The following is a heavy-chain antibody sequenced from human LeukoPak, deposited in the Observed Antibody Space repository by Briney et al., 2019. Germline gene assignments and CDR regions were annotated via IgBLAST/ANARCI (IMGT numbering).Heavy chain of an antibody. V-gene: IGHV3-21*04. CDR1: RFTFSSYS. Sequence: GGSLRLSCAASRFTFSSYSMNWVRQAPGKGLEWVSSISSSSSYIYYADSVKGRFTISRDNSKNTLYLQMNSLRAEDTAVYYCAKDWFPYYYDSSGYPTPYFDYWGQGTLVTVSS. D-gene: IGHD3-22*01. J-gene: IGHJ4*02. CDR2: ISSSSSYI. CDR3: AKDWFPYYYDSSGYPTPYFDY.